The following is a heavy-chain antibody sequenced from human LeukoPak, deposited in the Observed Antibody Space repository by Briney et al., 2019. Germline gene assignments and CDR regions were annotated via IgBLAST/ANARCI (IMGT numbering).Heavy chain of an antibody. V-gene: IGHV4-30-2*01. Sequence: PSQTLSLTCAVSGGSISSGGYSWRWIRQPPGKGLEWIGYIYHSGSTYYNPSLKSRVTISVDRSKNRFSLKLSSVTAADTAVYYCARGPDYGDYYFDYWGQGTLVTVSS. J-gene: IGHJ4*02. D-gene: IGHD4-17*01. CDR3: ARGPDYGDYYFDY. CDR2: IYHSGST. CDR1: GGSISSGGYS.